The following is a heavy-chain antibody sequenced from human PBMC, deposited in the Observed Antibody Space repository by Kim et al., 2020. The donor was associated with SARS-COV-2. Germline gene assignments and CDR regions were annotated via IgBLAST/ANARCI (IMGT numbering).Heavy chain of an antibody. CDR3: ARIPVVMVTFGLGPGMGV. Sequence: GESLKISCKGSGYSFPSYWIAWVRQMSGKGLEWMGIIYPGDSDTRYSPSFQGQVTISAEKSISTAYLQWSSLKASDTAMYYCARIPVVMVTFGLGPGMGVWGQGTTVTVSS. CDR2: IYPGDSDT. CDR1: GYSFPSYW. J-gene: IGHJ6*02. D-gene: IGHD3-22*01. V-gene: IGHV5-51*01.